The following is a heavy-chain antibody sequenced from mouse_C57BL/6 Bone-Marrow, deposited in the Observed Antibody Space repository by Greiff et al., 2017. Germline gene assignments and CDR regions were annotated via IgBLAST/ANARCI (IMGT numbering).Heavy chain of an antibody. Sequence: QVQLQQSGAELVKPGASVKVSCKASGYTFTSYWMNWVKQRPGKGLEWIGRIHPSDSDTNYNQKFKGKDTLTVDKSSSTAYMQLSSLTSEDSAVYYCARRGYSVGSNGYFDYWGKGTTLTVSS. V-gene: IGHV1-74*01. D-gene: IGHD1-1*01. CDR3: ARRGYSVGSNGYFDY. CDR1: GYTFTSYW. CDR2: IHPSDSDT. J-gene: IGHJ2*01.